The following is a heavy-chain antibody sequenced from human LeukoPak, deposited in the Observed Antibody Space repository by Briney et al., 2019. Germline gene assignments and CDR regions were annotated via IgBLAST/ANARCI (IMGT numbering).Heavy chain of an antibody. CDR2: IKQDESEK. Sequence: PGGSLRLPCAASGYTFSSYWMSWVRQAPGKGLEWVANIKQDESEKYYVDSVKGRFTISRDNAKNSLYLQMNSLRAEDTAVYYCARQRGYSGYDPFDYWGQGTLVTVSS. J-gene: IGHJ4*02. CDR1: GYTFSSYW. V-gene: IGHV3-7*01. CDR3: ARQRGYSGYDPFDY. D-gene: IGHD5-12*01.